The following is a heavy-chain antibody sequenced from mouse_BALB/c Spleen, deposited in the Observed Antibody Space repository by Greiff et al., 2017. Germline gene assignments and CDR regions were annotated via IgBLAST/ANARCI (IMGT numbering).Heavy chain of an antibody. CDR3: ARDYYGSSYEEWFAY. D-gene: IGHD1-1*01. CDR2: IYPGDGDT. J-gene: IGHJ3*01. CDR1: GYAFSSSW. V-gene: IGHV1-82*01. Sequence: QVQLQQSGPELVKPGASVKISCKASGYAFSSSWMNWVKQRPGQGLEWIGRIYPGDGDTNYNGKFKGKATLTADKSSSTAYMQLSSLTSDGSAVYFCARDYYGSSYEEWFAYWGQGTLVTVSA.